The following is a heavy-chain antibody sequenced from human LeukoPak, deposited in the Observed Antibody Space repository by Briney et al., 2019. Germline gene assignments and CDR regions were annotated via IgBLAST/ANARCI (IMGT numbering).Heavy chain of an antibody. J-gene: IGHJ6*02. Sequence: GGSLRLSCAASGFTFTNHWMHWVRQAPGKGLVWVSRINSDGSSTSFADSVKGRFTISRDNAKNTLYLQMNSLRAEDTAVYYCARAISHSNYGVDVWGQGTAVTVSS. CDR3: ARAISHSNYGVDV. V-gene: IGHV3-74*01. CDR2: INSDGSST. D-gene: IGHD6-13*01. CDR1: GFTFTNHW.